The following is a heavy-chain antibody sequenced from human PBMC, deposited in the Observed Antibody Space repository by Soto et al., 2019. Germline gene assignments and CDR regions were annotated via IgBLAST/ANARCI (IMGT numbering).Heavy chain of an antibody. J-gene: IGHJ5*02. CDR2: INAGNGNT. CDR3: ARVHYDFWSGATGLGWFDP. D-gene: IGHD3-3*01. CDR1: GYTFTSYA. Sequence: EASVKVSCKASGYTFTSYAMHWVRQAPGQRLEWMGWINAGNGNTKYSQKFQGRVTITRDTSASTAYMELSSLRSEDTAVYYCARVHYDFWSGATGLGWFDPWGQGTLVTVSS. V-gene: IGHV1-3*01.